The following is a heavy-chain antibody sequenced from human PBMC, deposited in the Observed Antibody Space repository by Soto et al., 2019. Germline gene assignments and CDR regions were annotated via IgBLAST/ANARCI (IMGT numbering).Heavy chain of an antibody. CDR2: VYPRDSDT. CDR1: GYIFIDYW. J-gene: IGHJ4*02. CDR3: ASPPLPGYSIHFNS. Sequence: PGESLKISCKASGYIFIDYWIGWVRQMPGKGLEWMGIVYPRDSDTRYSPSFQGQVTISADRSTGTAFLQWRSLKASDTALYYCASPPLPGYSIHFNSWGQGTLVTVS. V-gene: IGHV5-51*01. D-gene: IGHD2-15*01.